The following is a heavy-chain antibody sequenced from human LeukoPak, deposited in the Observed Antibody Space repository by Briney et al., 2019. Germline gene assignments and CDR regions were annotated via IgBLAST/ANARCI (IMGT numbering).Heavy chain of an antibody. CDR1: GGSISSTTYY. CDR3: ARLGGYYDPPGY. V-gene: IGHV4-39*01. Sequence: SETLSLTCSVSGGSISSTTYYWAWIRQPTGKGLEWIGTIHYSGSTYYSPSLVSRVTIYVDTSKNQFSLKLASVTAADTAFYYCARLGGYYDPPGYWGQGTLVTVSS. CDR2: IHYSGST. D-gene: IGHD3-22*01. J-gene: IGHJ4*02.